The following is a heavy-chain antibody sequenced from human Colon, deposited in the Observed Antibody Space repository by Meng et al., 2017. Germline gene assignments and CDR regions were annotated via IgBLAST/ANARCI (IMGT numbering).Heavy chain of an antibody. CDR1: GFTFSGYW. CDR3: ARAPWRGGDRYYYYGMDV. Sequence: GGSLRLSCAASGFTFSGYWMHWVRQAPGQGLVWVSRINIDGTATHYVDSVKGRFTISRDNAKNTVYLQLDSLRVEDTAVYYCARAPWRGGDRYYYYGMDVWGQGTTVTVSS. J-gene: IGHJ6*02. V-gene: IGHV3-74*01. D-gene: IGHD3-16*01. CDR2: INIDGTAT.